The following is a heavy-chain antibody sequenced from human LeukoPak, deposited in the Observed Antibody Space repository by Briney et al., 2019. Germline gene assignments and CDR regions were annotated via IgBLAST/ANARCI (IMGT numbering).Heavy chain of an antibody. CDR1: GFTFSSYW. D-gene: IGHD3-16*02. Sequence: GGSLRLSCAASGFTFSSYWMSWVRQAPGKGLEWVAFIRYDGSNKYYADSVKGRFTISRDNSKSTLYLQMNSLRAEDTAVYYCAKDSYYGRLGELSLYYFDYWGQGTLVTVSS. J-gene: IGHJ4*02. CDR2: IRYDGSNK. CDR3: AKDSYYGRLGELSLYYFDY. V-gene: IGHV3-30*02.